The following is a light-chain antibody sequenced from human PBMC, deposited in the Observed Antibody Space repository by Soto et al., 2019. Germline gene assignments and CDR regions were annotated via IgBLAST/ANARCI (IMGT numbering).Light chain of an antibody. CDR2: DNS. V-gene: IGLV1-40*01. CDR1: SSNIGAGYD. CDR3: QSYDSSLSVV. J-gene: IGLJ3*02. Sequence: QSVLTQPPSVSGAPGQRVTICCTGNSSNIGAGYDVHWYQQLPGTAPKLLIYDNSNRPSGVPDRFSGSRSGTSVSLAITGLQAEDEAYYYCQSYDSSLSVVFGGGTKLTVL.